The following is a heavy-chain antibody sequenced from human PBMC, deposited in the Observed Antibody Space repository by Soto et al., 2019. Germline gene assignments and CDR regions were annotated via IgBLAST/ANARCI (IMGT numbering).Heavy chain of an antibody. CDR1: GFTFSSYA. CDR2: ISASGVTT. J-gene: IGHJ4*02. CDR3: AKGPTAKPKRYFDS. Sequence: EVHLSESGGGLVQPGGSLRLSCAASGFTFSSYAMSWVRQGPGKGLEWVSAISASGVTTHYADSVKGRFTFSRDNSNNTLFLQMNSLRAEDTAVYYCAKGPTAKPKRYFDSWGQGTLVTVSS. D-gene: IGHD1-1*01. V-gene: IGHV3-23*01.